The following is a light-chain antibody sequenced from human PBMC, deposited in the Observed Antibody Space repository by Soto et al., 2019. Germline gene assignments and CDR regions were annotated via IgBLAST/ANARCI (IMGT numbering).Light chain of an antibody. CDR3: SSYTSSSTLNYV. V-gene: IGLV2-14*01. CDR1: SSDVGGYNY. Sequence: QSVLTQPASVSGSPGQSITISCTATSSDVGGYNYVSWYQQHPGKAPRVMIYEVSNRPSGVSNRFSGSKSGNTASLTISGLQAEDEADYYCSSYTSSSTLNYVFGTGTKGTVL. CDR2: EVS. J-gene: IGLJ1*01.